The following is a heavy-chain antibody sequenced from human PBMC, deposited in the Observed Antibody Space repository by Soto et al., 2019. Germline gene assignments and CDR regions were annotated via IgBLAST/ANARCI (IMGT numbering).Heavy chain of an antibody. J-gene: IGHJ6*01. Sequence: QVQLVQSGAEVKKPGSSVKVSCKASGGTFSSYAISWVRQAPGQGLEWMGGIIPIFGTANYAQKFQGRVTITADESTSTAYMELSSLRSEDTAVYYCARDALYDYGGINYYYHGMDVWGQGTTVTVSS. CDR3: ARDALYDYGGINYYYHGMDV. D-gene: IGHD4-17*01. V-gene: IGHV1-69*01. CDR2: IIPIFGTA. CDR1: GGTFSSYA.